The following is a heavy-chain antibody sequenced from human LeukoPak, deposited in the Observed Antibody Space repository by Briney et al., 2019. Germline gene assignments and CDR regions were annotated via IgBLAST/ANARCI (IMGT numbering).Heavy chain of an antibody. CDR2: FYYSGCT. V-gene: IGHV4-59*01. Sequence: SETLSLTCTVSGGSIRSNYWSWIRQPPGKGLEWIGYFYYSGCTIYNPSLKSRVTTSVDTSKNQFSLKLSSVTAADTAVYYCARGGPRGVYSWGQGTLVTVSS. D-gene: IGHD2-8*01. CDR3: ARGGPRGVYS. CDR1: GGSIRSNY. J-gene: IGHJ4*02.